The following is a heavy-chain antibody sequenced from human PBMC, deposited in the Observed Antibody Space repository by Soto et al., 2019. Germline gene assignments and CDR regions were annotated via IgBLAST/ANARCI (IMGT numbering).Heavy chain of an antibody. CDR3: ARLTVEDGDGYYSYGLDV. D-gene: IGHD2-21*02. CDR2: IYYSGST. J-gene: IGHJ6*02. V-gene: IGHV4-39*01. CDR1: GGSISSSSCY. Sequence: QLQLQESGPGLVKPSETLSLTCTVSGGSISSSSCYWGWIRQPPGKGLEWIGSIYYSGSTYYNPSITGRVTISVDTSKNQFPLKLSSVTAADTAVYYCARLTVEDGDGYYSYGLDVWGQGSTVTVSS.